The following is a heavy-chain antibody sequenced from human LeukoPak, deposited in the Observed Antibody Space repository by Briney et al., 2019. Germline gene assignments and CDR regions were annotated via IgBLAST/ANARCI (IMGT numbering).Heavy chain of an antibody. J-gene: IGHJ6*03. CDR1: GYSISSGYY. CDR2: IYHSGST. Sequence: SETLSLTCTVSGYSISSGYYWGWIRQPPGKGLEWIGSIYHSGSTYYNPSLKSRVTISVDTSKNQFSLKLSSVTAADTAVYYCARDEGGSYYGKDYYYYMDVWGKGTTVTVSS. CDR3: ARDEGGSYYGKDYYYYMDV. V-gene: IGHV4-38-2*02. D-gene: IGHD1-26*01.